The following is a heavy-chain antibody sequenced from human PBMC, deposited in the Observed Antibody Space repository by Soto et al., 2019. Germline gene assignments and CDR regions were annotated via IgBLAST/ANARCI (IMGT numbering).Heavy chain of an antibody. CDR2: ISGNGGST. CDR1: GFTFSSYA. Sequence: GGSLRLSCAASGFTFSSYAMSWVRQAPGKGLEWVSAISGNGGSTYYAYSVKGRFTISRDNSKNTLYLQMNGLRAEYTAVYYCAKDPFTFGGVIGYFDYWGQGTLVTVSS. D-gene: IGHD3-16*01. CDR3: AKDPFTFGGVIGYFDY. J-gene: IGHJ4*02. V-gene: IGHV3-23*01.